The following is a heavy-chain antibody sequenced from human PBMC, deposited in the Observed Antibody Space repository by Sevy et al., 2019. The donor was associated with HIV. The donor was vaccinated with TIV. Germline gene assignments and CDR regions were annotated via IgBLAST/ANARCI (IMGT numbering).Heavy chain of an antibody. CDR2: IFSSGST. D-gene: IGHD1-26*01. CDR1: GGSISRGGYY. J-gene: IGHJ4*02. Sequence: SETLSLTCTVSGGSISRGGYYWSWIRQHPGKGLEWIGYIFSSGSTYYNPSLKSRVTISLDSSNNQFSLKLRSVTAADTAVYYCARDPVGATTGLSAFDSWGQGTLVTVSS. V-gene: IGHV4-31*03. CDR3: ARDPVGATTGLSAFDS.